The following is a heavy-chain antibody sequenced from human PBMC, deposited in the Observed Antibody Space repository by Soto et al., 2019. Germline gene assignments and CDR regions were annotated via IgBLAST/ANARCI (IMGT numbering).Heavy chain of an antibody. D-gene: IGHD3-22*01. CDR3: ATGRGYYHSADFDT. CDR1: GYTLTELS. J-gene: IGHJ4*01. Sequence: ASLKVSYKVSGYTLTELSMHWVLQAPGKGLEWMGGFDPEDGETIYAQKFQGRVTMTEDTSTDTAYMELSSLRSEDTAVYYCATGRGYYHSADFDTWGNETLVTLSS. V-gene: IGHV1-24*01. CDR2: FDPEDGET.